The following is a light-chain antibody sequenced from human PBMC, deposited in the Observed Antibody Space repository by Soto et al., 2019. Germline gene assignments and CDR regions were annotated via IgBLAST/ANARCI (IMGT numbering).Light chain of an antibody. CDR1: QSVSSY. CDR3: KQRSNWPLT. Sequence: EIVLTQSPATLSLSPWERPTLPCRASQSVSSYLAWYQQKPGQAPRLLIYDASNRATGIPARFSGSGSGTDFTLTIGSLQTEDFAIYSCKQRSNWPLTFGGGTKVDIK. CDR2: DAS. J-gene: IGKJ4*01. V-gene: IGKV3-11*01.